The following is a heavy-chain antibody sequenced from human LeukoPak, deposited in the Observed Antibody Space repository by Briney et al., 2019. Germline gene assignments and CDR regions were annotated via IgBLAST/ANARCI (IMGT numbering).Heavy chain of an antibody. V-gene: IGHV4-59*01. CDR1: GGSISSYY. CDR2: IYYSGST. CDR3: ARGTWFWSGYFDAFDI. J-gene: IGHJ3*02. D-gene: IGHD3-3*01. Sequence: SETLSLTCTVSGGSISSYYWSWIRQPPGKGLEWIRYIYYSGSTNYNPSLKSRVTISVDTSKNQFSLKLSSVTAADTAVYYCARGTWFWSGYFDAFDIWGQGTMVTVSS.